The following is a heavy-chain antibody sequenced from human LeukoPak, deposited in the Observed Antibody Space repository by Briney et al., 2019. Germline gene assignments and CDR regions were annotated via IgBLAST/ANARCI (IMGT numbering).Heavy chain of an antibody. CDR3: AKGSERLYRDGYNSD. CDR1: GFTFSSYA. V-gene: IGHV3-23*01. Sequence: GGSLRLSFAASGFTFSSYAMSWVRQAPGKGLEWVSAFSGSGGSTYYADSVKGRFTISRDNSKNTLYLQMNSLRAEDTAVYYCAKGSERLYRDGYNSDWGQGTLVTVSS. J-gene: IGHJ4*02. CDR2: FSGSGGST. D-gene: IGHD5-24*01.